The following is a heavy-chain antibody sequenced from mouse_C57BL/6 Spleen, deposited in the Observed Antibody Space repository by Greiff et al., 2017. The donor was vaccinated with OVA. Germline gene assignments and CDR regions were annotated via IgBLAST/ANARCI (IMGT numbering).Heavy chain of an antibody. CDR1: GFTFSSYT. D-gene: IGHD2-4*01. Sequence: EVMLVESGGGLVKPGGSLKLSCAASGFTFSSYTMSWVRQTPEKRLEWVATISGGGGNTYYPDSVKGRFTISRANAKNTLYLQMSSLRSEDTALYYCARQGDYYDYEYYFDYWGQGTTLTVSS. V-gene: IGHV5-9*01. J-gene: IGHJ2*01. CDR3: ARQGDYYDYEYYFDY. CDR2: ISGGGGNT.